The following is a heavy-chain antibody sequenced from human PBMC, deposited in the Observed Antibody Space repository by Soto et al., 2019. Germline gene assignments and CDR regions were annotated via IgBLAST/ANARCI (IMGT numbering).Heavy chain of an antibody. CDR1: GGAFSSYA. D-gene: IGHD3-22*01. Sequence: SVKVSCKTSGGAFSSYAITWVRQAPGQGLEWMGGIIPIFGTANYAQKFQARVTITADESTSTAYMELSSLRSEDTAVYYCARDRGPSSGYYPYWFDPWGQGTLVTVSS. J-gene: IGHJ5*02. CDR3: ARDRGPSSGYYPYWFDP. CDR2: IIPIFGTA. V-gene: IGHV1-69*13.